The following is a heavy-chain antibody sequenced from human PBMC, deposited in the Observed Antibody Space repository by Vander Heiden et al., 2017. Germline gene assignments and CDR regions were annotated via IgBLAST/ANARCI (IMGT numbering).Heavy chain of an antibody. CDR2: IIPILGTA. CDR3: AAKYYDSSGYYRYYYYGMDV. Sequence: QVQLAQSGAEVKKPGSSVKVSCEASGGIFSSYAISWVRQASVQGLEWMGGIIPILGTANYAQKFQGRVTITADESTSTAYMELSRLRSEDTAVYYCAAKYYDSSGYYRYYYYGMDVWGQGTTVTVSS. D-gene: IGHD3-22*01. V-gene: IGHV1-69*01. CDR1: GGIFSSYA. J-gene: IGHJ6*02.